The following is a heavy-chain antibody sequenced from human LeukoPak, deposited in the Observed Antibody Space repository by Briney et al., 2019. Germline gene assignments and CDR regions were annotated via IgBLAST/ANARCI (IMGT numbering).Heavy chain of an antibody. CDR3: AKDGGSYCGGDCYPDY. J-gene: IGHJ4*02. D-gene: IGHD2-21*02. CDR1: GFTFSSYW. V-gene: IGHV3-7*03. Sequence: GGSLRLSCAASGFTFSSYWMTWIRQAPGKGLEWVAHIKEDATESRSVDSVKGRFTISRDNTKNSLYLQMNSLRPEDTALYYCAKDGGSYCGGDCYPDYWGQGTLVTVFS. CDR2: IKEDATES.